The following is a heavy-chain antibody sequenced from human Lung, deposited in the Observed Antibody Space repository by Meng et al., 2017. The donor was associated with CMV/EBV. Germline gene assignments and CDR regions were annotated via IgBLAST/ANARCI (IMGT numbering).Heavy chain of an antibody. CDR3: AREGVFGVVIAGYYGMDV. J-gene: IGHJ6*02. CDR1: GFTFSSYW. Sequence: GSXRLSCAASGFTFSSYWMSWVRQAPGKGLEWVANIKQDGSEKYYVDSVKGRFTISRDNAKNSLYLQMNSLRAEDTAVYYCAREGVFGVVIAGYYGMDVWGQGTMVTVSS. V-gene: IGHV3-7*01. D-gene: IGHD3-3*01. CDR2: IKQDGSEK.